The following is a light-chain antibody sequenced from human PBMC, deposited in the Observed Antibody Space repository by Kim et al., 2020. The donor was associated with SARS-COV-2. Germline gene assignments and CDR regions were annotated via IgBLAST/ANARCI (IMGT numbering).Light chain of an antibody. Sequence: ASINCTSSQSVLHRSKDKKFLARYQQRPGQSPQLLLYWASTRASGVSDRFSGSGSETDFTLAIDNLQAEDVAIYHCQQHYTAPYTFGQGTKLGI. J-gene: IGKJ2*01. CDR1: QSVLHRSKDKKF. CDR3: QQHYTAPYT. V-gene: IGKV4-1*01. CDR2: WAS.